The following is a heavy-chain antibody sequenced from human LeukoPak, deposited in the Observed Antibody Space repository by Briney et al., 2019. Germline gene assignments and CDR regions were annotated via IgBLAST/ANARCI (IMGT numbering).Heavy chain of an antibody. V-gene: IGHV4-39*07. CDR1: GGSISSKTYF. CDR2: IYYSGST. CDR3: ARDRRAAAGTAFDI. Sequence: SSETLSLTCSVSGGSISSKTYFWGWIRQPPGKGLEWIGSIYYSGSTYYNPSLSSRVTISVDTSKNQFSLKLSSVTAADTAVYYCARDRRAAAGTAFDIWGQGTMVTVSS. J-gene: IGHJ3*02. D-gene: IGHD6-13*01.